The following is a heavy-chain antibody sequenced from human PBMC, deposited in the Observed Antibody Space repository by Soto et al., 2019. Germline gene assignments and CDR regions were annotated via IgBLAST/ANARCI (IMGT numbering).Heavy chain of an antibody. J-gene: IGHJ4*02. CDR2: IYWDDDK. CDR3: AHAGDYDLLSFDR. D-gene: IGHD4-17*01. CDR1: GFSLSTTGMG. Sequence: SGPTLVNPTQTLTLTCTFSGFSLSTTGMGVAWIRQPPGKALEWLALIYWDDDKRYSPSLKNRLTVSKDTSTNRVVLTITNMIPEDTGTYFCAHAGDYDLLSFDRWGPGTLVTVSS. V-gene: IGHV2-5*02.